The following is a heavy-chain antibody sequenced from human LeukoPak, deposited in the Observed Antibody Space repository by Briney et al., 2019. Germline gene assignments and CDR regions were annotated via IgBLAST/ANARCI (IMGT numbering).Heavy chain of an antibody. CDR1: GYSFTSSW. Sequence: GESLKISCQASGYSFTSSWIGWARQMPGRGLEWMAIINPGDSDTRYSPSFQGQVTISADKSISTVYLQWGSLKASDTAMYYCARQPGAGWFDPWGQGTLVTVSS. CDR2: INPGDSDT. V-gene: IGHV5-51*01. D-gene: IGHD3-10*01. CDR3: ARQPGAGWFDP. J-gene: IGHJ5*02.